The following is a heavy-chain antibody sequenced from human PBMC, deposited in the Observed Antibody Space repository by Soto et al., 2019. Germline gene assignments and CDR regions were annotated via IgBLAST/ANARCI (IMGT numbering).Heavy chain of an antibody. CDR1: GFTFSSYA. CDR3: TKRTYSGTGHFDN. V-gene: IGHV3-23*01. Sequence: GGSLRLSCAASGFTFSSYAMSWVRQAPGMGLEWVSTVTDSGGATYYAVSVQGRFATSRDNSKDTLYLQMNSLRAEDTAMYYCTKRTYSGTGHFDNWGQGILVTVSS. CDR2: VTDSGGAT. D-gene: IGHD6-13*01. J-gene: IGHJ4*02.